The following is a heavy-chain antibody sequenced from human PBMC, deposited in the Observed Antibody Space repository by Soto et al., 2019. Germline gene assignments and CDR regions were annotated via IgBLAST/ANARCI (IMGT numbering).Heavy chain of an antibody. Sequence: GGSLRLSCAASGFTFSSYAMHWVRQAPGKGLEWVAVISYDGSNKYYADSVKGRFTISRDNSKNTLYLQMNSLRAEDTAVYYCARDIDLVGGSYSPGIDYWGQGTLVTVSS. D-gene: IGHD1-26*01. CDR1: GFTFSSYA. CDR3: ARDIDLVGGSYSPGIDY. J-gene: IGHJ4*02. CDR2: ISYDGSNK. V-gene: IGHV3-30-3*01.